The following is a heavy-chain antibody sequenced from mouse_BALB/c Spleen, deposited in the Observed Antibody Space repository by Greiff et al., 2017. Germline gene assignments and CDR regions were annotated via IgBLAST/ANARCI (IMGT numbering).Heavy chain of an antibody. Sequence: DVHLVESGGDLVKPGGSLKLSCAASGFTFSSYGMSWVRQTPDKRLEWVATISSGGSYTYYPDSVKGRFTISRDNAKNTLYLQMSSLKSEDTAMYYCARGHEDYWGQGTSVTVSS. CDR2: ISSGGSYT. CDR1: GFTFSSYG. J-gene: IGHJ4*01. V-gene: IGHV5-6*01. CDR3: ARGHEDY. D-gene: IGHD3-3*01.